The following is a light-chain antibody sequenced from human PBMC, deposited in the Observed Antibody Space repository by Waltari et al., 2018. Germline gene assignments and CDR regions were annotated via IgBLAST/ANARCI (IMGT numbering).Light chain of an antibody. Sequence: QLVLTQSPSASASLGASVKLTCTLSSGHSSNIIAWLQQQPEKGPRYLMKVNSDGSHSKGDDIPDRFSGSSSGAERYLTISSVQSEDEADYYCQTGGHGTWVF. J-gene: IGLJ3*02. CDR1: SGHSSNI. CDR3: QTGGHGTWV. V-gene: IGLV4-69*01. CDR2: VNSDGSH.